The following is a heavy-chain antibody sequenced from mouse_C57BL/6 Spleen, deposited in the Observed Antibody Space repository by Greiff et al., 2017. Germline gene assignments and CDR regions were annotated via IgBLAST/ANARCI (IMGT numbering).Heavy chain of an antibody. CDR1: GYTFTDYY. CDR3: AREGVPPPGGFAY. V-gene: IGHV1-26*01. J-gene: IGHJ3*01. CDR2: INPNNGGT. Sequence: VQLQQSGPELVKPGASVKISCKASGYTFTDYYMNWVKQSHGKSLEWIGDINPNNGGTSYNQKFKGKATLTVDKSSSTAYMELRSLTSEDSAVYYCAREGVPPPGGFAYWGQGTLVTVSA. D-gene: IGHD6-1*01.